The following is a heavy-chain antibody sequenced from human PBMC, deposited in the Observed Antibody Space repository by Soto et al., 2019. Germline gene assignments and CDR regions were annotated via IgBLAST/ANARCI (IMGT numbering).Heavy chain of an antibody. D-gene: IGHD3-10*01. Sequence: EVQLVESGGGLVKPGGSLRLSCAASGFTFSSYSMNWVRQAPGKGLEWVSSISSSSSYIYYGDSVKGRFTISRDNAKNSLYLQMNSLRAGDTAVYYCARGLPDGSGQYCDYWGQGTLVTVSS. V-gene: IGHV3-21*01. CDR2: ISSSSSYI. CDR3: ARGLPDGSGQYCDY. J-gene: IGHJ4*02. CDR1: GFTFSSYS.